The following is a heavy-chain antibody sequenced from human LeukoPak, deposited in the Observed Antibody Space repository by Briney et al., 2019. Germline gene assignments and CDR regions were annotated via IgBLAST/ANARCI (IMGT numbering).Heavy chain of an antibody. J-gene: IGHJ4*02. Sequence: SQTLSLTCTVSGVSISSYYWSWIRQPAGKGLEWIGRIYTSGNTNYNPSLKSRVTMSVDTSKNQFSLKVSSVTAADTAVYYCARGMRWLQLFSMGTLTNYFDYWGQGTLVTVSS. CDR3: ARGMRWLQLFSMGTLTNYFDY. CDR1: GVSISSYY. CDR2: IYTSGNT. V-gene: IGHV4-4*07. D-gene: IGHD5-24*01.